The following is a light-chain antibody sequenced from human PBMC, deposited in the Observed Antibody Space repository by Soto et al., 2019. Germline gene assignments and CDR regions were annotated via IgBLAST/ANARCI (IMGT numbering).Light chain of an antibody. CDR2: DVS. CDR1: SSDVGSYNY. J-gene: IGLJ1*01. V-gene: IGLV2-14*01. Sequence: QSVLAQPASVSGSPGQSIAISCTGTSSDVGSYNYVSWYQQHPGKAPKLMIYDVSNRPSGVSDRFSGSKSGNTASLTISGLQAVDDADYYCSSYTSTSTYGFGTGNKVTVL. CDR3: SSYTSTSTYG.